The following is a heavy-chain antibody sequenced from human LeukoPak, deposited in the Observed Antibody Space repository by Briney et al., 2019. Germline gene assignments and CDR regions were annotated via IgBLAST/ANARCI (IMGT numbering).Heavy chain of an antibody. CDR2: ISTGGSTK. J-gene: IGHJ4*02. D-gene: IGHD3-10*01. V-gene: IGHV3-48*03. CDR3: ARVYYGPDY. Sequence: GGSLRLSCAASGFTFSSYEMNWVRQAPGKGLEWVSYISTGGSTKHYADSVKGRFTISGDNAKNSLYLQMNSLRAEDTAVYYCARVYYGPDYWGQGTLVTVSS. CDR1: GFTFSSYE.